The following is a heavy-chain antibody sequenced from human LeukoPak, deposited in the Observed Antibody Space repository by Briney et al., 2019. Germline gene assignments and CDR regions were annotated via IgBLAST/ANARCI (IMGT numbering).Heavy chain of an antibody. V-gene: IGHV1-69*04. CDR2: IIPILGIA. Sequence: SVKVSCKASGGTFSSYAISWVRQAPGQGLEWMGRIIPILGIANYAQKFQGRVTITADKSTSTAYTELSSLRSEDTAVYYCARDLNPLRVGGYYIRGFDPWGQGTLVTVSS. CDR3: ARDLNPLRVGGYYIRGFDP. J-gene: IGHJ5*02. D-gene: IGHD3-3*01. CDR1: GGTFSSYA.